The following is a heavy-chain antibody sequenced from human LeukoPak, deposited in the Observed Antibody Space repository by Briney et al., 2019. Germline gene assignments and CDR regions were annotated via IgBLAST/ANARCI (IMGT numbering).Heavy chain of an antibody. V-gene: IGHV3-21*01. D-gene: IGHD5-24*01. CDR3: ARDARWLQPKCYFDY. J-gene: IGHJ4*02. Sequence: GGSLRLSCAASGFTFSSYSMNWVRQAPGKGLEWVSSISSSSSYIYYADSVKGRFTISRDNAKNSLYLQMNSLRAEDTAVYYCARDARWLQPKCYFDYWGRGTLVTVSS. CDR2: ISSSSSYI. CDR1: GFTFSSYS.